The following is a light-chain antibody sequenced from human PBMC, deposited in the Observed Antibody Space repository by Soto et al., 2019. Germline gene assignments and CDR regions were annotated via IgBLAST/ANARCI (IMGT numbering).Light chain of an antibody. CDR1: QYIGTY. Sequence: DIQMTQSPSSLSTSVGDRVTITCRASQYIGTYLNWYQQKPGEAPKRLMSSASRLQSGVPSTFSGSGSGTDFTLTISRLQPGDFATYYCQQSFTIPWTFGQGTRVEIK. V-gene: IGKV1-39*01. CDR2: SAS. CDR3: QQSFTIPWT. J-gene: IGKJ1*01.